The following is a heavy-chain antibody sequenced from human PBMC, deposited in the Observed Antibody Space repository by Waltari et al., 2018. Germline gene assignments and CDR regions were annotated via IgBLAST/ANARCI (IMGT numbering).Heavy chain of an antibody. CDR2: IHISGRT. CDR1: GGSVSDFY. Sequence: VQLQESGPGTGRPSGSPALACTVPGGSVSDFYWTLIRQPAGGGLEWIGRIHISGRTDYHPSLKSRVSMSVDTSKNQFSLKLSSVTAADTAVYYCARDYDQDWFDPWGQGTLVTVSS. J-gene: IGHJ5*02. CDR3: ARDYDQDWFDP. V-gene: IGHV4-4*07. D-gene: IGHD3-22*01.